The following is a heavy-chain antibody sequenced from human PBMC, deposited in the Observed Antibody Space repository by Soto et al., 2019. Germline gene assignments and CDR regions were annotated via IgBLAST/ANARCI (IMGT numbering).Heavy chain of an antibody. D-gene: IGHD2-15*01. CDR3: AKVPRYCSGGSCFGGYFDC. Sequence: EVQLLESGGDLVQPGGSLRLCCAASGFTFSSYAMSWVRQAPGKGLEWVSTISGSGGNTYYADSVKGRFTISRDNSKNTLYLQMNSLRAEDTALYYCAKVPRYCSGGSCFGGYFDCWGQGTLVTVSS. CDR1: GFTFSSYA. V-gene: IGHV3-23*01. J-gene: IGHJ4*02. CDR2: ISGSGGNT.